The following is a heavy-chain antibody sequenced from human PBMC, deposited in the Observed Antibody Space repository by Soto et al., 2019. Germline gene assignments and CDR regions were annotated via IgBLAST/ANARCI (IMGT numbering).Heavy chain of an antibody. J-gene: IGHJ4*02. CDR3: ARQRTTVVTQAYFDH. CDR2: IYYSGRT. V-gene: IGHV4-39*01. Sequence: ETLSLTCIVSGESISSSSSYWGWISQPPGKGLEWIGSIYYSGRTYYNPSFKSRVTISIDTSKNQFSLKLSSVTATDTAVYYCARQRTTVVTQAYFDHWGQGALVTVSS. D-gene: IGHD2-21*02. CDR1: GESISSSSSY.